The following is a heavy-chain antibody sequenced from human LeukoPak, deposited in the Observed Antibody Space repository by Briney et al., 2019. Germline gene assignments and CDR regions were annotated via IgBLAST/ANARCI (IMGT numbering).Heavy chain of an antibody. J-gene: IGHJ4*02. CDR1: GFTFSDFD. CDR3: TTYRSGHY. D-gene: IGHD6-19*01. V-gene: IGHV3-73*01. Sequence: GGTLRLSCAASGFTFSDFDIHWVRQASVKGLEWVGRITTKTYNYATAYAASVKGRFTISRDDSENTAFLQMDSLKIEDTAVYYCTTYRSGHYWGQGTLVTVSS. CDR2: ITTKTYNYAT.